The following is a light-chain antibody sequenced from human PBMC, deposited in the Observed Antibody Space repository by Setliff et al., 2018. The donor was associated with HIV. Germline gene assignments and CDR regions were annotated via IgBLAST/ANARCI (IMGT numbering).Light chain of an antibody. J-gene: IGLJ1*01. CDR2: QAS. Sequence: QSALTQPASVSGSPGQSITISCTGTSGDVGRYNLVSWYQQQPGKPPKLMIYQASKRPSGVSNRFSGSKSGNTASLTISRLQAEDEADYYCCSNTGSNTYVFGTGTKV. V-gene: IGLV2-23*01. CDR3: CSNTGSNTYV. CDR1: SGDVGRYNL.